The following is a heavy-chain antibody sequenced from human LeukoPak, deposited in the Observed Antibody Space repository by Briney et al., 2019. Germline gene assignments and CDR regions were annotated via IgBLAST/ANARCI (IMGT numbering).Heavy chain of an antibody. Sequence: SETLSLTCAVSGYSISSGYYWGWIRQPPGKGLEWIGSIYHSGSTYYNPSLKSRVAISVDTSKNQFSLKLSSVTAADTAVYYCARQVVVIARGVFDPWGQGTLVTVSS. D-gene: IGHD2-21*01. CDR2: IYHSGST. J-gene: IGHJ5*02. V-gene: IGHV4-38-2*01. CDR3: ARQVVVIARGVFDP. CDR1: GYSISSGYY.